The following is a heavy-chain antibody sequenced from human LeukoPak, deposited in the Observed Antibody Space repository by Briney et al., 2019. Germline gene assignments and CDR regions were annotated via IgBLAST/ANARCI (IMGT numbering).Heavy chain of an antibody. CDR2: ISSSGSTI. J-gene: IGHJ4*01. V-gene: IGHV3-48*03. CDR3: ARDAHTGYSFDY. CDR1: GFTFSSYE. Sequence: GGSLRLSCAASGFTFSSYEMNWVRQAPGKGLEWVSYISSSGSTIYYADSVKGRFTISRDNAKNSLYLQMNSLRAEDTAVYYCARDAHTGYSFDYFGDSNLVTVSS. D-gene: IGHD4-17*01.